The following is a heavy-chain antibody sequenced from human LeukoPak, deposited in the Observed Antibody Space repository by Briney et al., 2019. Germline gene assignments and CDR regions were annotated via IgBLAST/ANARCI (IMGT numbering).Heavy chain of an antibody. D-gene: IGHD5-18*01. CDR2: IDYRGST. J-gene: IGHJ3*02. V-gene: IGHV4-59*01. Sequence: SETLSLTCTVSGDSISTYYWSWIRQPPGKGLEWIAYIDYRGSTTYNPSLRSRVTISVDTSRNQFSLKLYSVTAADTAVYYCAKSRSGYSYDHAAFEIWGQGTMVTVSS. CDR1: GDSISTYY. CDR3: AKSRSGYSYDHAAFEI.